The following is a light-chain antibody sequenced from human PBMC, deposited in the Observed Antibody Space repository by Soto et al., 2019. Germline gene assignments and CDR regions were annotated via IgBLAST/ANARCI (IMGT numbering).Light chain of an antibody. Sequence: QSVLTQPPSASGSPGQSVTISCSGTSSDLGRYNYVSWYQQHPGKAPILMIYEINKRPSGVPDRFSGSKSGNTASLTVSGLQAEDEADYFCSSYAGTDEVFGGGTKLTVL. V-gene: IGLV2-8*01. CDR3: SSYAGTDEV. CDR1: SSDLGRYNY. J-gene: IGLJ2*01. CDR2: EIN.